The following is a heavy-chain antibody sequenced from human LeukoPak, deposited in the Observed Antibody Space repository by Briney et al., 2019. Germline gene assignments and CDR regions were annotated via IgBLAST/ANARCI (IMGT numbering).Heavy chain of an antibody. Sequence: ESLKISCKGSGYIFAKYWIGWVRQMPGKGLEWMGIIYPGDSDTRYSPSFQGQVTFSADKSISTAYLQWSSLKASDTAIYYCARQGAAYYDTTGFHHPDYWGQGTLVTVSS. D-gene: IGHD3-22*01. J-gene: IGHJ4*02. CDR1: GYIFAKYW. V-gene: IGHV5-51*01. CDR3: ARQGAAYYDTTGFHHPDY. CDR2: IYPGDSDT.